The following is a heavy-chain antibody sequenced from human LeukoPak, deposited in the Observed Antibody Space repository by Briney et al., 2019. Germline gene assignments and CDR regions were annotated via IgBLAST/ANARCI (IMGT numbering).Heavy chain of an antibody. Sequence: ASVKVSCKASGYTFTTYNINWVRQAPGQGLEWMGWISGYNGNTNYAQKLQGRVTMTRDTSISTAYMELSRLRSDDTAVYYCARDSGYSSLNFDYWGQGTLVTVSS. J-gene: IGHJ4*02. CDR3: ARDSGYSSLNFDY. CDR2: ISGYNGNT. CDR1: GYTFTTYN. D-gene: IGHD6-13*01. V-gene: IGHV1-18*01.